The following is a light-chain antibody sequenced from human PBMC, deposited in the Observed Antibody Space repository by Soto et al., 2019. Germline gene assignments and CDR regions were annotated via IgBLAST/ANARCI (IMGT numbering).Light chain of an antibody. J-gene: IGKJ4*01. CDR1: QSLFYSSNNKTY. CDR3: QQYYRVPQLT. Sequence: DIVMTQSPDSLAVSLGERATINCKSSQSLFYSSNNKTYLAWYQHKAGQSPKLLIYWAFNRESGVPDRFSGSGSGTDFTLTISSLQAEDVAVYYCQQYYRVPQLTFGAGIKVEIK. V-gene: IGKV4-1*01. CDR2: WAF.